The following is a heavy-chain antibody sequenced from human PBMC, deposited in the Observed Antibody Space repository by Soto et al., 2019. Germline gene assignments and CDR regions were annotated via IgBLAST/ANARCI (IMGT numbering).Heavy chain of an antibody. V-gene: IGHV3-23*01. Sequence: SGGSLRLSCAASGFTFSSYAMSWVRQAPGKGLEWVSAISGSGGSTYYADSVKGRFTISRDNSKNTLYLQMNSLRAEDTAVYYCAKDRSPRAPILRLLEWLPHYFDYWGQGTPVTVSS. J-gene: IGHJ4*02. CDR3: AKDRSPRAPILRLLEWLPHYFDY. CDR2: ISGSGGST. D-gene: IGHD3-3*01. CDR1: GFTFSSYA.